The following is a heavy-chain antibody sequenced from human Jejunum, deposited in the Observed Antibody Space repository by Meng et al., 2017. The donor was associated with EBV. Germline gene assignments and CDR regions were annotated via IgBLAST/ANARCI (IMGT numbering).Heavy chain of an antibody. CDR2: LNEDGGIT. V-gene: IGHV3-74*01. CDR3: SRDLVGADDD. D-gene: IGHD3-10*01. Sequence: VHQVGSAGALVQPGGSLRPSCAASGFTISRYWMHWVRQAPGKGLVWVSRLNEDGGITTYADSVKGRFTISRDNAKNTLYLQMNSLRVEDTGVYFCSRDLVGADDDWGQGTLVTVSS. CDR1: GFTISRYW. J-gene: IGHJ4*02.